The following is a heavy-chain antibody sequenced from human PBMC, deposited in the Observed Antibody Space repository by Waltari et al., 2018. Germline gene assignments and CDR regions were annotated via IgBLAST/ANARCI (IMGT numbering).Heavy chain of an antibody. V-gene: IGHV1-3*01. J-gene: IGHJ4*02. Sequence: QVQLVQSGAEVKKPGASVKVSCKASGYTFTSYAMHLVRQAPGQRLEWMGWINAGNGNTNYSQKCQGRFTITRETSASTDYMGLRSLRSEDTSVYYCARDSPGVRYDYWGQGTLVTVSS. CDR3: ARDSPGVRYDY. D-gene: IGHD3-10*01. CDR2: INAGNGNT. CDR1: GYTFTSYA.